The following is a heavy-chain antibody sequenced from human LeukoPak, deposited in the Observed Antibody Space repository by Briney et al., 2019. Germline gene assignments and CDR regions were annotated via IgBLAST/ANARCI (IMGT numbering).Heavy chain of an antibody. D-gene: IGHD5-12*01. CDR3: ARDSGGYDS. Sequence: ASVTVSCKASGYTFTGYYIHWLRQAPGQGPEWMGWINTDTGDTSFPRKFEGRVTMTRDASISTAYMDLNSLRVDDTAVYYCARDSGGYDSWGQGTLIIVSS. V-gene: IGHV1-2*02. J-gene: IGHJ4*02. CDR2: INTDTGDT. CDR1: GYTFTGYY.